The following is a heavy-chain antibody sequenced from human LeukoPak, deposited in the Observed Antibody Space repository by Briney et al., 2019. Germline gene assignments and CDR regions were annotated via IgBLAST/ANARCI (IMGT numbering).Heavy chain of an antibody. V-gene: IGHV3-53*01. CDR3: ARAGST. D-gene: IGHD3-10*01. CDR1: GYTVSSKY. Sequence: GSLRLSCAASGYTVSSKYMGWVRQAPGKGLEWVSGIYSGGSAYYADSVKGRFTISSDNSKNTLYLQMNSLRAEDTAVYYCARAGSTWGQGTLVTVSS. J-gene: IGHJ5*02. CDR2: IYSGGSA.